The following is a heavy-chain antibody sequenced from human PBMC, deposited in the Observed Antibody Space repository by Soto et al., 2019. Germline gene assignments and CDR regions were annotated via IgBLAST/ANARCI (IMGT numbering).Heavy chain of an antibody. CDR1: GFTFRTFV. D-gene: IGHD5-12*01. CDR3: VRDRDGYNF. Sequence: GGSLRLSCAASGFTFRTFVMHWVRQAPGNGLVWVSRINSDGSDTRYADSVKGRFTISRDNARNTLYLQMSSLRAEDTAVYFCVRDRDGYNFWGQGTMVTVSS. J-gene: IGHJ3*01. V-gene: IGHV3-74*01. CDR2: INSDGSDT.